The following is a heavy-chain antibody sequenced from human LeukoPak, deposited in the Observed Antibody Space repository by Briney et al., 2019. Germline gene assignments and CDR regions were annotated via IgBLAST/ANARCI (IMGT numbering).Heavy chain of an antibody. Sequence: GGSLRLSCAASGFTFSSYAMSWVRQAPGKGLEWVANIKQDGGQIYYLESVKGRFTVSRDNAKNSLYLQMNSLRAEDTAVYYCARLGARQMLEYWGQGTLVTVSS. CDR2: IKQDGGQI. V-gene: IGHV3-7*01. J-gene: IGHJ4*02. CDR1: GFTFSSYA. CDR3: ARLGARQMLEY. D-gene: IGHD4-17*01.